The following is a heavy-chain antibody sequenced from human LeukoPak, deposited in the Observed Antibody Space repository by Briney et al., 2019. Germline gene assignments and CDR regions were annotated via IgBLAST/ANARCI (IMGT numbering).Heavy chain of an antibody. CDR1: GYSFTSYA. V-gene: IGHV1-18*01. J-gene: IGHJ6*02. CDR2: ISAYNGNT. CDR3: ARDPLRSTWSTYYNALDV. Sequence: ASVKVSCKASGYSFTSYAINWVRQAPGHGLEWMGWISAYNGNTDYAQKLQGRVTMTTDTSTSTAYMELRSLTSDDTAVYYCARDPLRSTWSTYYNALDVWGQGTPVTVSS. D-gene: IGHD6-13*01.